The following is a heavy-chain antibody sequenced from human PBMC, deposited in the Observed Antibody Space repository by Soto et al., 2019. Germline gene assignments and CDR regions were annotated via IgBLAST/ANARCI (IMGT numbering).Heavy chain of an antibody. Sequence: QVQLVESGGGLVEPGGSLRLSCAASGFRFSDHYMTWIRQSPGKGLEWVSKMSGGGTTTHYADSVKGRFTVSRDNAKKALYLQMNSLRAEDTAVYYCAGDPYYYGSAFWGQGTLVTVSS. D-gene: IGHD3-10*01. CDR2: MSGGGTTT. CDR1: GFRFSDHY. CDR3: AGDPYYYGSAF. V-gene: IGHV3-11*01. J-gene: IGHJ4*02.